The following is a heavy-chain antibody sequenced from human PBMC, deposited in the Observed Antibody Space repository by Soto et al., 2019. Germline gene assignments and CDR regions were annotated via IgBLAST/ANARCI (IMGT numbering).Heavy chain of an antibody. D-gene: IGHD1-20*01. CDR1: GFTFSSYA. Sequence: GGSLRLSCAASGFTFSSYATHWVRQAPGKGLEWVAVISYDGSNKYYADSVKGRFTISRDNSKNTLYLQMNSLRAEDTAVYYCARVPSITGPRQASMDVWGQGTTVTVSS. CDR2: ISYDGSNK. J-gene: IGHJ6*02. V-gene: IGHV3-30-3*01. CDR3: ARVPSITGPRQASMDV.